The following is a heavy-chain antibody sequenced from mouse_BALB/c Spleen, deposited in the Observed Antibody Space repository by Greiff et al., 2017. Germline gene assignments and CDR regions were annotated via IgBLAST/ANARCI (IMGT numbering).Heavy chain of an antibody. V-gene: IGHV1-54*01. D-gene: IGHD1-1*01. CDR3: ARDTRYYLDY. Sequence: VQLQQSGAELVRPGTSVKVSCKASGYAFTNYLIEWVKQRPGQGLEWIGVINPGSGGTNSNEKFKGKATLTADKSSSTAYMQLSSLTSDDSAVYFCARDTRYYLDYWGQGTTLTVSS. CDR2: INPGSGGT. CDR1: GYAFTNYL. J-gene: IGHJ2*01.